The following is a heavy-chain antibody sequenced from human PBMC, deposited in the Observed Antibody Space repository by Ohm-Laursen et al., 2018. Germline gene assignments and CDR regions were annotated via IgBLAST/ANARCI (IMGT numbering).Heavy chain of an antibody. J-gene: IGHJ4*02. CDR3: ARGFSPGKYYFDY. V-gene: IGHV3-21*01. CDR1: GFTFSTYW. Sequence: GSLRLSCAASGFTFSTYWMNWIRQAPGKGLEWVSSISSSSSYIYYADSVKGRFTISRDNAKNSLYLQMNSLRAEDTAVYYCARGFSPGKYYFDYWGQGTLVTVSS. CDR2: ISSSSSYI.